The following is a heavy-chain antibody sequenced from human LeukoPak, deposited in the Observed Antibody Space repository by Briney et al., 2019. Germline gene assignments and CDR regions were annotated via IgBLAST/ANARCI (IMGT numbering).Heavy chain of an antibody. V-gene: IGHV1-69*13. CDR1: GGTFSSYA. D-gene: IGHD5-24*01. J-gene: IGHJ4*02. CDR2: IIPIFGTA. CDR3: ARRRDGYNYHYFDY. Sequence: ASVKVSCKASGGTFSSYAISWVRQAPGQGLEWMGGIIPIFGTANYAQEFQGRVTITADESTSTAYMELSSLRSEDTAVYYCARRRDGYNYHYFDYWGQGTLVTVSS.